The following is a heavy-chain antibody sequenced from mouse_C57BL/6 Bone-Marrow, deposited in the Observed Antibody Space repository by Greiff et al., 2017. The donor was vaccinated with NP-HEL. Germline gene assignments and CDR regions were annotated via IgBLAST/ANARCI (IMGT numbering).Heavy chain of an antibody. CDR1: GYAFSSSW. Sequence: QVQLQQSGPELVKPGASVKISCKASGYAFSSSWMNWVKQRPGKGLEWIGRIYPGDGDTNYNGKFKGKATLTADKSSSTAYMQLSSLTSEDSAVYFCARRGDYGSSYGYFDVWGTGTTVTVSS. CDR2: IYPGDGDT. V-gene: IGHV1-82*01. D-gene: IGHD1-1*01. J-gene: IGHJ1*03. CDR3: ARRGDYGSSYGYFDV.